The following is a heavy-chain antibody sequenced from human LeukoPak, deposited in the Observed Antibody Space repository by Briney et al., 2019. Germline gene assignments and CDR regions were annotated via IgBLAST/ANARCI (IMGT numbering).Heavy chain of an antibody. CDR2: INNRGST. CDR1: DGSFNFYF. J-gene: IGHJ4*02. CDR3: ARDSHSGFQ. Sequence: SETLSLTCTVSDGSFNFYFWHWIRQPPGKGLDWIGEINNRGSTQYNPSLRSRVTISVDTSRNQFSLELTSVTAADTAVYFCARDSHSGFQWGQGTLVTVSS. D-gene: IGHD3-10*01. V-gene: IGHV4-34*01.